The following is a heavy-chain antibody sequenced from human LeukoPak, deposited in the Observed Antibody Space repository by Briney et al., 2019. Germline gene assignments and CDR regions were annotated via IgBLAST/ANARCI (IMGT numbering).Heavy chain of an antibody. D-gene: IGHD3-22*01. V-gene: IGHV4-4*07. CDR3: ARDFRVVVTPYYYYGVDV. J-gene: IGHJ6*02. Sequence: SETLSLTCTVSGGSISSYYWSWIRQPAGKGLEWIGRIYTSGSTNYNPSLKSRVTMSVDTSKNQFSLKLSSVTAADTAVYYCARDFRVVVTPYYYYGVDVWGQGTTVTVSS. CDR1: GGSISSYY. CDR2: IYTSGST.